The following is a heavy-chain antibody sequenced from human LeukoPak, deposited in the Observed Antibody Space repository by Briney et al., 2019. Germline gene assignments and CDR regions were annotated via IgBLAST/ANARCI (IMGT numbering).Heavy chain of an antibody. Sequence: SETLSLTCAVSGYSISSGYYWGWIRQPPGKGLEWIGSIYHSGSTYYNPSLKSRVTISVDTSKNQFSLKLSSVTAADTAVYYCAREGGYSRATSWFDPWGQGTLVTVSS. D-gene: IGHD3-22*01. V-gene: IGHV4-38-2*01. CDR2: IYHSGST. CDR3: AREGGYSRATSWFDP. J-gene: IGHJ5*02. CDR1: GYSISSGYY.